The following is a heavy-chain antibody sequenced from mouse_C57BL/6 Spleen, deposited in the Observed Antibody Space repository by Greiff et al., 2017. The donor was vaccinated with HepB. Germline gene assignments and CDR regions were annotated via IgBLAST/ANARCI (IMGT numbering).Heavy chain of an antibody. Sequence: QVQLQQSGPELVKPGASVKISCKASGYAFSSSWMNWVKQRPGKGLEWIGRIYPGDGDTNYNGKFKGKATLTADKASSTAYMQLSSLTSEDSAVYFCARYSNYEYYAMDYWGQGTSVTVSS. CDR1: GYAFSSSW. J-gene: IGHJ4*01. D-gene: IGHD2-5*01. CDR3: ARYSNYEYYAMDY. CDR2: IYPGDGDT. V-gene: IGHV1-82*01.